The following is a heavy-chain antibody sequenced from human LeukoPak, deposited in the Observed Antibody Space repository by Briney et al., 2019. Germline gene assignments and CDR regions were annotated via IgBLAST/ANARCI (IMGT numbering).Heavy chain of an antibody. V-gene: IGHV3-72*01. CDR3: ARVHNLRSGSYYFDY. CDR1: GFTFSDHY. CDR2: TRNKANSYTT. J-gene: IGHJ4*02. Sequence: GGSLRLSCAASGFTFSDHYMDWVRQAPGKGLEWVGRTRNKANSYTTEYAASVKGRFTISRDDSKNSLYLQMNSLKTEDTAVYYCARVHNLRSGSYYFDYWGQGTLVTVSS. D-gene: IGHD3-3*01.